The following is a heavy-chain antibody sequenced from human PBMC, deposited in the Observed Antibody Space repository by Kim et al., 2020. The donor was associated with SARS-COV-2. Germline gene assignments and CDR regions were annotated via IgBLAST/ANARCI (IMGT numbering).Heavy chain of an antibody. CDR2: ISAYNGNT. CDR1: GYTFTSYG. Sequence: ASVKVSCKASGYTFTSYGISWVRQAPGQGLEWMGWISAYNGNTNYAQKLQGRVTMTTDTSTSTAYMELRSLRSDDTAVYYCAREPPYYYDSSGYNWFDTWGQGTLVTVSS. J-gene: IGHJ5*02. D-gene: IGHD3-22*01. CDR3: AREPPYYYDSSGYNWFDT. V-gene: IGHV1-18*04.